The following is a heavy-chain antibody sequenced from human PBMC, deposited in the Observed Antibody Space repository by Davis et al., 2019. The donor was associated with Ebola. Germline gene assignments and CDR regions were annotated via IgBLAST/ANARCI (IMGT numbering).Heavy chain of an antibody. CDR1: GYTFTGYY. CDR3: ARDLFGCSGGSCYPYYYYGMDV. V-gene: IGHV1-2*04. CDR2: INPNSGGT. D-gene: IGHD2-15*01. Sequence: ASVKVTCKASGYTFTGYYMHWVRQAPGQGLEWMGWINPNSGGTNYAQKFQGWVTMTRDTSISTAYMELSRLRSDDTAVYYCARDLFGCSGGSCYPYYYYGMDVWGQGTTVTVSS. J-gene: IGHJ6*02.